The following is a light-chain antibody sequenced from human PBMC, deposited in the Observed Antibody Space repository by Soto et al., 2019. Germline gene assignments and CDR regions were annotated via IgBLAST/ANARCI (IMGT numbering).Light chain of an antibody. Sequence: EIVLTQSPGTLSLSPGERATLSCRASQSVSSNYLVWYQQRPGQAPRLLIHGASSRATGIPDRFNGSGSGTDFTLTISRLEPEDFAVYYCQQYGSSPPWTFGQGTKVEIK. CDR1: QSVSSNY. CDR3: QQYGSSPPWT. CDR2: GAS. J-gene: IGKJ1*01. V-gene: IGKV3-20*01.